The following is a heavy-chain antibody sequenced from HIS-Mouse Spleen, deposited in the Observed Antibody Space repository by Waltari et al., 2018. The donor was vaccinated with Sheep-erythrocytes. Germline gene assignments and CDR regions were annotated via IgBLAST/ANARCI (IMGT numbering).Heavy chain of an antibody. CDR3: ARVRILAVAGTGAFDI. V-gene: IGHV1-2*02. D-gene: IGHD6-19*01. CDR2: INPNSGGT. CDR1: GYTFTGYY. Sequence: KVSCKASGYTFTGYYMHWVRQAPGQGLEWMGWINPNSGGTNYAQKFQGRVTMTRDTSISTAYMELSRLRSDDTAVYYCARVRILAVAGTGAFDIWGQGTMVTVSS. J-gene: IGHJ3*02.